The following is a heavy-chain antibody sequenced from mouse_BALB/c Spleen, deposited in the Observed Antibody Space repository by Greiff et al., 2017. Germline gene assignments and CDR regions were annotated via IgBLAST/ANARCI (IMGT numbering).Heavy chain of an antibody. CDR3: ARSLNSYFDY. J-gene: IGHJ2*01. CDR2: ISYSGST. V-gene: IGHV3-2*02. Sequence: DVKLQESGPGLVKPSQSLSLTCTVTGYSITSDYAWNWIRQFPGNKLEWMGYISYSGSTSYNPSLKSRISITRDTSKNQFFLQLNSVTTEDTATYYCARSLNSYFDYWGQGTTLTVSS. CDR1: GYSITSDYA. D-gene: IGHD4-1*02.